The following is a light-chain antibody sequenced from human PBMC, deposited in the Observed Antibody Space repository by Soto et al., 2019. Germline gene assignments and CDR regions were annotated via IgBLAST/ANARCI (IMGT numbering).Light chain of an antibody. Sequence: DIQMTQSPSTLSASVGDRVTITSRASQSISSWLAWYQQKPGKAPKLLIYDASSLESGVPSRFSGSGSGTEFTLTISSLQPDDFATYYCQQYNSYSRLTFGGGTKVEIK. V-gene: IGKV1-5*01. CDR2: DAS. CDR1: QSISSW. CDR3: QQYNSYSRLT. J-gene: IGKJ4*01.